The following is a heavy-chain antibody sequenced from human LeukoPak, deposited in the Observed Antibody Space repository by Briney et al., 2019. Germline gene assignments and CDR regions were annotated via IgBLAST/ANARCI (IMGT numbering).Heavy chain of an antibody. CDR3: ARGDGYSHDAYDI. D-gene: IGHD5-24*01. J-gene: IGHJ3*02. Sequence: PSETLSLTCTVSGGSMSSHYWSWIRQPPGKGLEWIGYMYYSGSTNYHPSLRSRVTISVDKSKNQFSLKLNSVTPADTAVYYCARGDGYSHDAYDIWGQGTMVTVS. CDR1: GGSMSSHY. V-gene: IGHV4-59*11. CDR2: MYYSGST.